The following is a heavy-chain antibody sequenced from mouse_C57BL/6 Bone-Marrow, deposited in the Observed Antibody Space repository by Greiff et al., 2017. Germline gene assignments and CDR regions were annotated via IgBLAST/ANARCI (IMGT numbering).Heavy chain of an antibody. J-gene: IGHJ4*01. CDR1: GFTISSYA. D-gene: IGHD1-1*02. CDR2: ISSGGGYI. V-gene: IGHV5-9-1*02. Sequence: EVMLVESGEGLVKPGGSLKLSCAASGFTISSYAMSWVRQTPEKRLEWVAYISSGGGYIYYADTVKGRFTISRDNARNTQYLQMSSLKSEDTAMXYCTRRGLWPHYYAMDYWGQGTSVTVSS. CDR3: TRRGLWPHYYAMDY.